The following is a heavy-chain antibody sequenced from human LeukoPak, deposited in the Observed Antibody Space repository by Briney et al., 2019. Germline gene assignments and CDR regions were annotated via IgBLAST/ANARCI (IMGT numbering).Heavy chain of an antibody. J-gene: IGHJ4*02. CDR3: AREGRYYYDSSGYYYFDY. CDR1: GRSISSSNW. D-gene: IGHD3-22*01. CDR2: IYHSGST. Sequence: SETLSLTCAVSGRSISSSNWWSWVRQPPGKGLEWIGEIYHSGSTNYNPSLKSRVTISEDKSKNQFSLKLSSVTAADTAVYYCAREGRYYYDSSGYYYFDYWGQGTLVTVSS. V-gene: IGHV4-4*02.